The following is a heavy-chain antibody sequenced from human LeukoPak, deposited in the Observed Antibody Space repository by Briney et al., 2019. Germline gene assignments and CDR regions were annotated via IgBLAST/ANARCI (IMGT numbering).Heavy chain of an antibody. CDR1: GFTFSSYD. V-gene: IGHV3-30*03. J-gene: IGHJ4*02. CDR3: AEGEEGFDY. Sequence: PGGSLRLSCAASGFTFSSYDMHWVRQAPGKGLEWVAVISYDGSNKYYADSVKGRFTISRDNSKNTLYLQMNSLRAEDTAVYYCAEGEEGFDYWGQGTLVTVSS. CDR2: ISYDGSNK.